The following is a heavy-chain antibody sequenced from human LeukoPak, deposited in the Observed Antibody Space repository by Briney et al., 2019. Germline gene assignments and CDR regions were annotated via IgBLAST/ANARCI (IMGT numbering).Heavy chain of an antibody. CDR1: GYTFTSYG. CDR2: ISAYNGNT. J-gene: IGHJ1*01. Sequence: ASVNVSCKASGYTFTSYGISCVRQAPGQGLEWMGWISAYNGNTNYAQKLQGRVTMTTDTSTSTAYMELRSLRSDDTAVYYCARDNGYFEYFQHWGQGTLVTVSS. CDR3: ARDNGYFEYFQH. V-gene: IGHV1-18*01. D-gene: IGHD5-24*01.